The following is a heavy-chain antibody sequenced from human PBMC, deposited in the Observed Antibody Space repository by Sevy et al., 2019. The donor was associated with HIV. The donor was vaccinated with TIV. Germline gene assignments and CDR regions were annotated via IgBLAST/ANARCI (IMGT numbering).Heavy chain of an antibody. Sequence: GGSLRLSCAASVFTFSNYNMNWVRQAPGKGLEWVSYISSSSTTIYYADSVKGRFTVSRDNARNSLYLQMNSLRDEDTAIYYCAREVGAGGFYWYFDLWGRGTLVTVSS. J-gene: IGHJ2*01. CDR2: ISSSSTTI. CDR1: VFTFSNYN. D-gene: IGHD1-26*01. CDR3: AREVGAGGFYWYFDL. V-gene: IGHV3-48*02.